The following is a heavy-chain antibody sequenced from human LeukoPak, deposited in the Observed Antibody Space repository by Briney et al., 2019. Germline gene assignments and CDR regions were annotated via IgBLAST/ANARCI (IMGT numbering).Heavy chain of an antibody. V-gene: IGHV1-69*04. J-gene: IGHJ3*02. CDR3: AREGIVVVPAATVALDI. D-gene: IGHD2-2*01. CDR2: IIPIFGIA. CDR1: GGTFSSYA. Sequence: SVKVSCKASGGTFSSYAISWVRQAPGQGLEWMGRIIPIFGIANYAQKFQGRVTITADKSTSTAYMELSSLRSEDTAVYYCAREGIVVVPAATVALDIWGQGTMVTVSS.